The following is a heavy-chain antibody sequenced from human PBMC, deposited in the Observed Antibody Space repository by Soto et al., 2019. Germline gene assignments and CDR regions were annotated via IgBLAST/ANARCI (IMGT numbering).Heavy chain of an antibody. D-gene: IGHD2-15*01. CDR3: ARHSDDSNCNEGPFDP. CDR1: GGSISTGGSP. Sequence: PSETLSLTCTVSGGSISTGGSPWNWIRQSPGRDLEWIGYIYGAGTAFYNPSLKSRVTISVDTSKNQFSLNLRSVTAADTAIYYCARHSDDSNCNEGPFDPWGQGVQVTVSS. CDR2: IYGAGTA. V-gene: IGHV4-30-2*06. J-gene: IGHJ5*02.